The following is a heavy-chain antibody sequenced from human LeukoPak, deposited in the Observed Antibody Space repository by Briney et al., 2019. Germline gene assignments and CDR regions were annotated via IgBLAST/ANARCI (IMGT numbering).Heavy chain of an antibody. CDR3: ASKGDYDSSGYWPHRFDP. V-gene: IGHV4-34*01. CDR1: GGSFSGYY. CDR2: INHSGST. J-gene: IGHJ5*02. D-gene: IGHD3-22*01. Sequence: SETLSLTCAVYGGSFSGYYWSWIRQPPGKGLEWIGEINHSGSTNYNPSLKSRVTISVDTSKNQFSLKLSSVTAADTAVYYCASKGDYDSSGYWPHRFDPWGQGTLATVSS.